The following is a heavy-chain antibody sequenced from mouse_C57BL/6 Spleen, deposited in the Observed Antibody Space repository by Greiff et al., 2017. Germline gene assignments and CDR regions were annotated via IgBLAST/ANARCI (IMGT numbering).Heavy chain of an antibody. CDR3: ARSGGLYFDY. Sequence: VMLVESGAELARPGASVKLSCKASGYTFTSYGISWVKQRTGQGLEWIGEIYPRSGNTYYNEKFKGKATLTADKSSSTAYMELRSLTSEDSAVYFCARSGGLYFDYWGQGTTLTVSS. J-gene: IGHJ2*01. V-gene: IGHV1-81*01. CDR1: GYTFTSYG. CDR2: IYPRSGNT. D-gene: IGHD3-1*01.